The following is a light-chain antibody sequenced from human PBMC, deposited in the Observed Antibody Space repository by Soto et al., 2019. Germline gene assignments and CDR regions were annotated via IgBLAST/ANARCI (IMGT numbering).Light chain of an antibody. CDR2: EVS. J-gene: IGLJ1*01. Sequence: QSALTQPASVSGSPGQSITISCTGTSSDVGGYNYVSWYQQHPGKAPKLLIYEVSTRPSRVSNRFSGSKSGNTASLTISGLQAEDEADYYCSSYTSSTLFVFGTGTKLTVL. CDR3: SSYTSSTLFV. V-gene: IGLV2-14*01. CDR1: SSDVGGYNY.